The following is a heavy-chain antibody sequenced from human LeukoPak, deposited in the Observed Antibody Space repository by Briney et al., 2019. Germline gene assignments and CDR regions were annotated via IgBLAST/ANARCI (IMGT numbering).Heavy chain of an antibody. CDR3: AKDWDEYQLPTGSWFDP. CDR1: GFTFSSYA. Sequence: GGSLRLSCAASGFTFSSYAMHWVRQAPGKGLEWVAVISYDGSNKYYADSVKGRFTISRDNSKNTLYLQMNSLRAEDTAVYYCAKDWDEYQLPTGSWFDPWGQGTLVTVSS. D-gene: IGHD2-2*01. CDR2: ISYDGSNK. V-gene: IGHV3-30*04. J-gene: IGHJ5*02.